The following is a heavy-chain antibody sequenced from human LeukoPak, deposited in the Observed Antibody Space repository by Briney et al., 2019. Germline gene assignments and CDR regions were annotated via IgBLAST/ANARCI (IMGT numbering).Heavy chain of an antibody. V-gene: IGHV7-4-1*02. Sequence: ASVKVSCKASGGTFSSCAISWVRQAPGQGLEWMGWINTNTGNPTYAQGFTGRFVFSLDTSVSTAYLQISSLKAEDTAVYYCARVATSIINSRDDAFDIWGQGTMVTVSS. D-gene: IGHD6-13*01. J-gene: IGHJ3*02. CDR3: ARVATSIINSRDDAFDI. CDR2: INTNTGNP. CDR1: GGTFSSCA.